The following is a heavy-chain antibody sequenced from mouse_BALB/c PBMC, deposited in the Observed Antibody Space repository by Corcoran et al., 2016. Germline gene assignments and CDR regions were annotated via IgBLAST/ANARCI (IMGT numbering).Heavy chain of an antibody. CDR1: GFHIKDTC. CDR2: IDPANGHT. CDR3: ARWGWYFDV. Sequence: EVQLQQSGAALVKPGASVKLSCTASGFHIKDTCMHWVKQRPAQGLAWIGRIDPANGHTKYDPKFQGKATITADTSSNTAYLQLSSLTAAATAVYYWARWGWYFDVWGAGTTVTVSS. V-gene: IGHV14-3*02. J-gene: IGHJ1*01.